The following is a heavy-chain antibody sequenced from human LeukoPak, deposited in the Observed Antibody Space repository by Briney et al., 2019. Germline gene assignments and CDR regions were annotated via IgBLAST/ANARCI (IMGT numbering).Heavy chain of an antibody. CDR2: IWYDGSNK. J-gene: IGHJ5*02. CDR3: AKDRYPYSSSSVHWFDP. CDR1: GFTFSSYG. V-gene: IGHV3-33*06. Sequence: PGRSLRLSCAASGFTFSSYGMHWVRQAPGKGLGWVAVIWYDGSNKYYADSLKGRFTLSRDNSKNMLYLQMITLRVEDTAVYYCAKDRYPYSSSSVHWFDPWGQGTLVTVSS. D-gene: IGHD6-6*01.